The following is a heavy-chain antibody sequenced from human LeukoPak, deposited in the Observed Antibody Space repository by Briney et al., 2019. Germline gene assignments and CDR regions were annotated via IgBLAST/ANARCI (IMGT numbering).Heavy chain of an antibody. D-gene: IGHD2-21*02. J-gene: IGHJ4*02. V-gene: IGHV3-30*04. Sequence: GGSLRLSCAASGFTFSSYAMHWVRQAPGKGLEWVAVISYDGSNKYYADSVKGRFTISRDNSKNTLYLQMNSLRAEDTAVYYCANSGGDLLYFDYWGQGTLVTVSS. CDR1: GFTFSSYA. CDR2: ISYDGSNK. CDR3: ANSGGDLLYFDY.